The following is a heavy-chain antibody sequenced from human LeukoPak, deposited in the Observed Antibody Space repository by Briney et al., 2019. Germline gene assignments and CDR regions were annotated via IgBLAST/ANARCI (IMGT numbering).Heavy chain of an antibody. CDR3: ARDEYYYDSSGTNWFDP. J-gene: IGHJ5*02. CDR1: GYTFTSYY. D-gene: IGHD3-22*01. V-gene: IGHV1-46*01. CDR2: INPSGGST. Sequence: ASVKVSCKASGYTFTSYYMHWVRQAPGQGLEWMGIINPSGGSTSYAQKFQGRVTMTRDMSTSTVYMELSSLRSEDTAVYYCARDEYYYDSSGTNWFDPWGQRTLVTVSS.